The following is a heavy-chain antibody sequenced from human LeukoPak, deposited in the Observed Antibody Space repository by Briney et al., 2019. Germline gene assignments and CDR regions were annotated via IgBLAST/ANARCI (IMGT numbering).Heavy chain of an antibody. Sequence: QAGGSLRLSCAASGFTVSSNYMSWVRQAPGKGLEWVSVIYSGGSTYYADSVKGRFTISRDNSKNTLYLQMNSLRAEDTAVYYCARDRVGRVVGAYYYNMDVWGKGTTVTVSS. J-gene: IGHJ6*03. V-gene: IGHV3-66*02. CDR2: IYSGGST. D-gene: IGHD1-26*01. CDR3: ARDRVGRVVGAYYYNMDV. CDR1: GFTVSSNY.